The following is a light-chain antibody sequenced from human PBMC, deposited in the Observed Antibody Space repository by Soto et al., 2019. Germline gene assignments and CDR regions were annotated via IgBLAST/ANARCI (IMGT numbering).Light chain of an antibody. J-gene: IGKJ1*01. CDR2: GAS. CDR1: QSVSSY. CDR3: QQYGGSPQT. Sequence: EIVLTQSPGTLSLSPGERATLSCRASQSVSSYLAWYQRKPGQAPRLLIYGASSRATGIPDRFSVSGSGTDFTLTISRLEPEDFAVYYCQQYGGSPQTFGQGTKVDIK. V-gene: IGKV3-20*01.